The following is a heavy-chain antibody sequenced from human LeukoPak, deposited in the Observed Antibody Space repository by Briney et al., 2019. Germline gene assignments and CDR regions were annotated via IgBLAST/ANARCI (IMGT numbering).Heavy chain of an antibody. Sequence: GGSLRLSCEASGFTFSSYAIRWVRQAPGTGLEWVSSIPGSGGATYYADSVRGRFSISRDSSKNTLYLQMNSLRAEDTAVYYCARGSSWYYYGMDVWGQGTTVTVSS. J-gene: IGHJ6*02. V-gene: IGHV3-23*01. CDR1: GFTFSSYA. D-gene: IGHD6-13*01. CDR2: IPGSGGAT. CDR3: ARGSSWYYYGMDV.